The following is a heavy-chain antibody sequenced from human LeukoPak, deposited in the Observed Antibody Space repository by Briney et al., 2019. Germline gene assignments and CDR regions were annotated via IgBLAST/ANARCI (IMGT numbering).Heavy chain of an antibody. CDR1: GGSVSSFH. J-gene: IGHJ4*02. CDR3: AGEISGSFLN. V-gene: IGHV4-59*02. D-gene: IGHD1-26*01. Sequence: SETLSLTCSVSGGSVSSFHWSWIRQPPGKGPEWIGYISYSGDTNYNPSLKSRVTISADTSKNQFSLRLSSVTAADTAVYFCAGEISGSFLNWGQGTLVTVSS. CDR2: ISYSGDT.